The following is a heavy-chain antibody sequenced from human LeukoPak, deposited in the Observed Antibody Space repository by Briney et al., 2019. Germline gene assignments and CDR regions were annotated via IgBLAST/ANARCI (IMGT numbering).Heavy chain of an antibody. Sequence: GGSLRLSCAASGFTFNTYAMSWVRQAPGKGLEWVSGITGSGGSTYYADSVKGRFTISRDNSKNTLYLQMNSLRAEDTAVYYCANAYDFWSGYPRNNNWGQGTLVTVSS. J-gene: IGHJ4*02. CDR2: ITGSGGST. D-gene: IGHD3-3*01. CDR3: ANAYDFWSGYPRNNN. V-gene: IGHV3-23*01. CDR1: GFTFNTYA.